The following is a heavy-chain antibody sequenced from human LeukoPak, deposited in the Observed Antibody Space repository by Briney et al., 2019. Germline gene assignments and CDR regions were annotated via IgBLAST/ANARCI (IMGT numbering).Heavy chain of an antibody. D-gene: IGHD4-17*01. CDR1: GGSISSYY. CDR2: IYYSGST. Sequence: SETLSLTCTVSGGSISSYYWSRIRQPPGKGLEWIGYIYYSGSTNYNPSLKSRVTISVDTSKNQFSLKLSSVTAADTAVYYCARAETHYGDFDYWGQGTLVTVSS. CDR3: ARAETHYGDFDY. J-gene: IGHJ4*02. V-gene: IGHV4-59*01.